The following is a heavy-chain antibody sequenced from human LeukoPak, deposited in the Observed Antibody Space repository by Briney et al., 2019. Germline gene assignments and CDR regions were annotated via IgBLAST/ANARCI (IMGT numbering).Heavy chain of an antibody. D-gene: IGHD6-19*01. CDR3: ARDATVAGRKKDFDY. V-gene: IGHV3-21*01. Sequence: PGGSLRLSCAASGFTFSSYGMNWVRQAPGKGLEWVSSISSSSSYIYYADSVKGRFTISRDNAKNSLYLQMNSLRAEDTAVYYCARDATVAGRKKDFDYWGQGTLVTVSS. CDR1: GFTFSSYG. CDR2: ISSSSSYI. J-gene: IGHJ4*02.